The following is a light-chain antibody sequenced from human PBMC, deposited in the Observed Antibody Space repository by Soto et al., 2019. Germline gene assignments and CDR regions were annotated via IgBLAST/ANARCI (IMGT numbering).Light chain of an antibody. V-gene: IGKV3-15*01. CDR3: QQYNNWHPLT. J-gene: IGKJ4*01. CDR1: QSVSSD. CDR2: GAS. Sequence: EILFTQSPGTLSLSPGERATLSCRASQSVSSDLAWYQQKPGQATRLLIYGASTRANGIPARFSGSGSGTEFTLTISSLQSEDFAVYYCQQYNNWHPLTFGGGTKVDIK.